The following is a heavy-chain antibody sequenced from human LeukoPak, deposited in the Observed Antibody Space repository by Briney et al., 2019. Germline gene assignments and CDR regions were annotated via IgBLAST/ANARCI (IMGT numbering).Heavy chain of an antibody. V-gene: IGHV4-4*02. CDR1: GGSISSSNW. D-gene: IGHD6-13*01. J-gene: IGHJ4*02. CDR3: ASWCGSICTDNS. Sequence: SETLSLTCAVSGGSISSSNWWSWVRQPPGKGLEWIGETYHSGSTNYNPSLKSRVTISVDKSKNQFSLKLSSVTAADTAVYYCASWCGSICTDNSWGQGTLVTVSS. CDR2: TYHSGST.